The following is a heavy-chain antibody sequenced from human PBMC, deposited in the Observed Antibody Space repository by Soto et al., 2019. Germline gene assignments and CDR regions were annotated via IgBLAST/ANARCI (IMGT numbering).Heavy chain of an antibody. V-gene: IGHV3-23*01. Sequence: GGSLRLSCAVSGFTFSSYAMSWVRQAPGKGLEWVSAISDSGDSTFYADSVKGRFTISRDNAKNSLYLQMNSLRAEDTAVYYCAREIVVARGASYFDYWGPGTLVTVSS. D-gene: IGHD2-2*01. CDR1: GFTFSSYA. CDR2: ISDSGDST. CDR3: AREIVVARGASYFDY. J-gene: IGHJ4*02.